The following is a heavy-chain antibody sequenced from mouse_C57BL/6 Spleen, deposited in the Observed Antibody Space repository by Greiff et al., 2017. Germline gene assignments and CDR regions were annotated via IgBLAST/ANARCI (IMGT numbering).Heavy chain of an antibody. CDR1: GFTFSSYA. CDR3: TSHYDSEGFAD. Sequence: EVKLMESGEGLVKPGGSLKLSCAASGFTFSSYAMSWVRQTPEKRLEWVAYISSGGDYIYYADTVKGRFTISRDNARNTLYLQMSSLKSEDTAMYYCTSHYDSEGFADWGQGTLVTVSA. D-gene: IGHD2-4*01. CDR2: ISSGGDYI. V-gene: IGHV5-9-1*02. J-gene: IGHJ3*01.